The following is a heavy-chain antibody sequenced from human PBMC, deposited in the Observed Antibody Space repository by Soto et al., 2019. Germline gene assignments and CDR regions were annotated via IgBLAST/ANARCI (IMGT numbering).Heavy chain of an antibody. Sequence: QVQLVQSGAEVKKPGSSVKVSCKASGGTFSSYAISWVRQAPGQGLEWMGGIIPIFGTANYAQKFQGRVTITADESTSRAYMERSSLRSEYTAVYCCAIDLAAAGTFCYWGQGTLVTVSS. CDR1: GGTFSSYA. D-gene: IGHD6-13*01. CDR3: AIDLAAAGTFCY. CDR2: IIPIFGTA. J-gene: IGHJ4*02. V-gene: IGHV1-69*12.